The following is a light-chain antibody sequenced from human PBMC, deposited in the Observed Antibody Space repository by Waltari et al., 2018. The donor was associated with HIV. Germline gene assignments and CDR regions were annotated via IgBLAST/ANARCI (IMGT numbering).Light chain of an antibody. J-gene: IGKJ1*01. V-gene: IGKV1-39*01. Sequence: DIQMTQSPSSLSASVGDRVPITCRASQSISSYLNWYQQKPGKAPKLLIYAASSLQSGVPSRFSGSGSGTDFTLTISSLQPEDFATYYCQQGYSTPRTFGQGTKVEIK. CDR1: QSISSY. CDR2: AAS. CDR3: QQGYSTPRT.